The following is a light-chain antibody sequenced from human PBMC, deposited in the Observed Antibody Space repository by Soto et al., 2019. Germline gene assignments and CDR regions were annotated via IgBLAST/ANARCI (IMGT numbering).Light chain of an antibody. CDR3: QQYHSYPLT. V-gene: IGKV1-5*03. CDR1: QSISAW. J-gene: IGKJ5*01. CDR2: KAS. Sequence: DIQMTQSPSTLSASVGERVTITCRASQSISAWLAWYQQKPGKAPKLLIYKASNVVSGVPSGFSGFGSGTEFTLTISRLQSDDLGTYYCQQYHSYPLTFDQGTRLEIK.